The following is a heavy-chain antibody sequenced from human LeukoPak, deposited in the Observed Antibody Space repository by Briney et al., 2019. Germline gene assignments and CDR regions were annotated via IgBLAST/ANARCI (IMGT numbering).Heavy chain of an antibody. CDR3: ARGVLGYFRFDP. J-gene: IGHJ5*02. V-gene: IGHV3-21*01. Sequence: GGSLRLSCAASGFTFSSYRMNWVRQAPGKGLEWVSSISSSSSHIYYADSVKGRFTISRDNDKNSLYLQMNSLRAEDTAVYYCARGVLGYFRFDPWGQGTLVTVSA. D-gene: IGHD3-9*01. CDR2: ISSSSSHI. CDR1: GFTFSSYR.